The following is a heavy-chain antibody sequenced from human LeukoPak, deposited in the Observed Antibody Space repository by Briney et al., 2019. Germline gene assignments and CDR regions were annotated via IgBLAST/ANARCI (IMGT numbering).Heavy chain of an antibody. Sequence: GGSLRLSCAASGFTFSSYAMHWVRQAPGKGLEWVAVISYDGSNKYYADSVKGRFTISRDNSKNTLYLQMNSLRAEDTAVYYCARGAGGGANPFDYWGQGTLVTVSS. V-gene: IGHV3-30-3*01. CDR1: GFTFSSYA. J-gene: IGHJ4*02. CDR3: ARGAGGGANPFDY. CDR2: ISYDGSNK. D-gene: IGHD3-16*01.